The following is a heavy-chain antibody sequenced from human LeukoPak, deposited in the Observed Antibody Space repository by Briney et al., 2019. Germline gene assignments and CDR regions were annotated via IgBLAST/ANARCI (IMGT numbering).Heavy chain of an antibody. CDR3: AIDVCGSSWCGPVSPMYFDY. Sequence: GGSLRLSCAASGFTFSSYAMRWVRHAPGKGLEWVSRLSGSGCSTYYADSVKGRLTISRDNSKNTLDLHMSSRRAEGTAVYYCAIDVCGSSWCGPVSPMYFDYWGQGTLVTVS. CDR2: LSGSGCST. D-gene: IGHD6-13*01. CDR1: GFTFSSYA. J-gene: IGHJ4*02. V-gene: IGHV3-23*01.